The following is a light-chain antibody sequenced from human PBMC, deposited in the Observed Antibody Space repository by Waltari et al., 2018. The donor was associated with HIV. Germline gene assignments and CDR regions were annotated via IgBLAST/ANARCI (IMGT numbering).Light chain of an antibody. J-gene: IGLJ3*02. CDR2: RND. CDR3: ASWDTSLSGWV. CDR1: TSNIGRTF. V-gene: IGLV1-47*01. Sequence: QSVITQPPSASGTPGERVTISCSGSTSNIGRTFLYWYQQFPGTAPKLLIYRNDERPSGVPARFSGSRSGTSASLAISGLRPEDEADYFCASWDTSLSGWVFGGGTKLTVL.